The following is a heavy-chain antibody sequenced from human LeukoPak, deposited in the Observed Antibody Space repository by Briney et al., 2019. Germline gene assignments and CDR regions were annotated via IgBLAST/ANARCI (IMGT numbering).Heavy chain of an antibody. CDR1: GGSISSYY. D-gene: IGHD3-10*01. CDR2: IYYSGST. V-gene: IGHV4-59*01. J-gene: IGHJ4*02. CDR3: ASLRDTMVRGVFDY. Sequence: SETLSLTCTVSGGSISSYYWSWIRQPPGKGLEWIGYIYYSGSTNYNPSLMSRVTISVDTSKNQFSLKLSSVTAADTAVYYCASLRDTMVRGVFDYWGQGTLVTVSS.